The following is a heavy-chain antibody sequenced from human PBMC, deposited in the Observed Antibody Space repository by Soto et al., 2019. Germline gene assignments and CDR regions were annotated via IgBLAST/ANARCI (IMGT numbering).Heavy chain of an antibody. CDR3: AGQYAAAGTHYYYYGMDV. J-gene: IGHJ6*02. V-gene: IGHV3-33*01. Sequence: PGGSLRLSCAGSGFTFSTYAMHWVRQAPGKGLEWVAVIWYDGSDKYYADSVKGRFTISRDNSRNTLYLQMNSLRAEDTAVYYCAGQYAAAGTHYYYYGMDVWGQGTTVTVSS. CDR2: IWYDGSDK. CDR1: GFTFSTYA. D-gene: IGHD6-13*01.